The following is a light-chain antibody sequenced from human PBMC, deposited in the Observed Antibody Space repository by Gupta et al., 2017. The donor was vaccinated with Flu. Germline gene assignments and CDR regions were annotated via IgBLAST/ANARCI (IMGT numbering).Light chain of an antibody. CDR3: SSHAGRVTWV. J-gene: IGLJ1*01. CDR2: DVT. V-gene: IGLV2-11*01. Sequence: PTQPRTLSGSPGPSVTITCTGTSNDVGGYDRVSWYKQRPGKAPKLILYDVTERPSGVPDRFSGSKSGNTASLTISGLQADDEADYYCSSHAGRVTWVFGTGTTVTVL. CDR1: SNDVGGYDR.